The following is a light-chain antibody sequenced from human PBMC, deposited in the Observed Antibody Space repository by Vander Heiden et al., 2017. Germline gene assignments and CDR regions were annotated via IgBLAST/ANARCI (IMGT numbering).Light chain of an antibody. J-gene: IGKJ2*01. V-gene: IGKV1-39*01. CDR2: GAS. CDR1: QSISNY. Sequence: DIQMTQSPSSLSASVGDRVTITCRASQSISNYLNWYQHKPGKAPNLLIYGASSLQSGVPSTFSGSGSGTDFTLTIPSLQPEDFATYYCQQSYNSPYTFGQGTKLEIK. CDR3: QQSYNSPYT.